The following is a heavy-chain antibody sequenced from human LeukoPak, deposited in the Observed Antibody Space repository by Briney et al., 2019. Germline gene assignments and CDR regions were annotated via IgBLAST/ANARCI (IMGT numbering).Heavy chain of an antibody. V-gene: IGHV3-48*01. CDR2: ISSSSSTI. D-gene: IGHD6-19*01. J-gene: IGHJ4*02. Sequence: GGSLRLSCAASGFTFSSYSMNWVRQAPGKGLEWVSYISSSSSTIYYADSVKGRFTISRDNAKNSLYLQMNSLRAEDTAVYYCAKSPHSVTGSGWYYFDYWGQGTLVTVSS. CDR1: GFTFSSYS. CDR3: AKSPHSVTGSGWYYFDY.